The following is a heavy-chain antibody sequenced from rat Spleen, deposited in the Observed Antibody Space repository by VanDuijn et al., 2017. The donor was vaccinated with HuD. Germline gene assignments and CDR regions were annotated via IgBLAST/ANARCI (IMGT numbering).Heavy chain of an antibody. CDR3: TRYYEGYVMDV. D-gene: IGHD1-12*01. CDR1: GFTFDDYG. J-gene: IGHJ4*01. CDR2: INWGGSST. Sequence: EVKLVESGGGLVQPGRSLKLSCAASGFTFDDYGMAWVRQAPKNGLEWVASINWGGSSTYYPDDVKGRLTISRDNAKNALYLQMNNLRSEDTAIYYCTRYYEGYVMDVWGQGASVTVSS. V-gene: IGHV5-36*01.